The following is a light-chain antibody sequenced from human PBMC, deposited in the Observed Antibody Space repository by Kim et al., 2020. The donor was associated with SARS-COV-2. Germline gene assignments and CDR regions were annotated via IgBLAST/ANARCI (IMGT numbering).Light chain of an antibody. CDR2: DVS. J-gene: IGLJ3*02. CDR3: CSYAGTYKV. Sequence: PDQSVTISCAGSSRVIGGYNYVSWNQQHPGKAPNLIIYDVSARPSGVPDRFSGSKSGNTAFLTVSGLQADDEADYHCCSYAGTYKVFGGGTQLTVL. V-gene: IGLV2-11*03. CDR1: SRVIGGYNY.